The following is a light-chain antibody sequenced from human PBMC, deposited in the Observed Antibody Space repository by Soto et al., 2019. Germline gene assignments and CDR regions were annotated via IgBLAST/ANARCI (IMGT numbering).Light chain of an antibody. J-gene: IGLJ1*01. CDR1: SSNIGAGYD. CDR2: GNS. Sequence: QSVLTQPPSVSGAPGQRVTISCTASSSNIGAGYDVHWYQHLPGTAPKLLIYGNSNRPSGVPDRFSGSKSGTSASLAITGLQAEDEGDSYCQSYDSSLSGYVFGTGTKVTV. CDR3: QSYDSSLSGYV. V-gene: IGLV1-40*01.